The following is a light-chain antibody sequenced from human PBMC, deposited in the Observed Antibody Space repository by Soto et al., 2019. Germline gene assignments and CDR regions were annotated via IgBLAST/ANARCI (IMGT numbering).Light chain of an antibody. V-gene: IGKV1-6*01. CDR1: QAIRND. CDR2: AAS. CDR3: LQDYNYPWT. J-gene: IGKJ1*01. Sequence: AIQMTQSPSSLSESVGDRVTITCRASQAIRNDVAWYQQKAGKAPKLLIAAASILQSGVPSRFSGRGSGTDFTLTISSLQSEDLGTYYCLQDYNYPWTCGQGTKVAIK.